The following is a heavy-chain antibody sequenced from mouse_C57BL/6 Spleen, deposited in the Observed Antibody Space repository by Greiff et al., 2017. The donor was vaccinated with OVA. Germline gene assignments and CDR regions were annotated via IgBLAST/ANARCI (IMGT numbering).Heavy chain of an antibody. CDR2: ISYDGSN. J-gene: IGHJ3*01. CDR3: AREGSGAWFAY. V-gene: IGHV3-6*01. CDR1: GYSITSGYY. Sequence: ESGPGLVKPSQSLSLTCSVTGYSITSGYYWNWIRQFPGNILEWMGYISYDGSNNYNPSLKNRISITRDTSKNQFFLKLNSVTTEDTATYYCAREGSGAWFAYWGQGTLVTVSA. D-gene: IGHD3-2*02.